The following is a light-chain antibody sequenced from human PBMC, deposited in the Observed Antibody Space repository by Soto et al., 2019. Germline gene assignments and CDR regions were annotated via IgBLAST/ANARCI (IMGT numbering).Light chain of an antibody. CDR2: VAS. V-gene: IGKV3-20*01. CDR3: QQYGSSPIT. CDR1: QSVSNTY. Sequence: EIVLTLSPGTLSLSPGERATLSCRASQSVSNTYLAWYQQKPGQAPRLLIYVASSRATGIPDRFSGSGSGTDFTLTISRLEPEDFAVYYCQQYGSSPITFGQGTRLEIK. J-gene: IGKJ5*01.